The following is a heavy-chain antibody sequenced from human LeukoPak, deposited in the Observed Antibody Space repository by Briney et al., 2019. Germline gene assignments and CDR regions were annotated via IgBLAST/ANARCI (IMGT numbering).Heavy chain of an antibody. D-gene: IGHD3-10*01. V-gene: IGHV4-34*01. CDR3: ARGRGFYGSGSYNRRGNYYFDY. Sequence: SEALSLTCAVYGGSFSGYYWSWIRQPPGKGLEWIEEINHSGSTNYNTSLKSRVTISVDTSKNQFSLKLSSVTAADTAVYYCARGRGFYGSGSYNRRGNYYFDYWGQGTLVTVSS. CDR2: INHSGST. CDR1: GGSFSGYY. J-gene: IGHJ4*02.